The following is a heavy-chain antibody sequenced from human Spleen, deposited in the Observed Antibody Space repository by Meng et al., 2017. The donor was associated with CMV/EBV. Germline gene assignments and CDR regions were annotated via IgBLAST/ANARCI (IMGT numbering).Heavy chain of an antibody. V-gene: IGHV4-34*01. Sequence: GSLRLSCAVYGGSFSGYYWSWIRQSPGKGLEWIAEIDQSGITNYNPSLESRVSISVDMSKNQFSLKLTSVTAADTAVYFCSRVPRYPLRKMGYFDSWGQGTVVTVSS. CDR2: IDQSGIT. CDR1: GGSFSGYY. J-gene: IGHJ4*02. CDR3: SRVPRYPLRKMGYFDS. D-gene: IGHD2-2*01.